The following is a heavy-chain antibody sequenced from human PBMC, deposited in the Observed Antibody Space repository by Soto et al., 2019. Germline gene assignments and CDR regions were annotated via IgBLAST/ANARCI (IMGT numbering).Heavy chain of an antibody. CDR2: IGTAGAT. CDR1: GFTFSAYE. J-gene: IGHJ3*02. Sequence: EVQLVESGGGLVQPGGSLRLSCAASGFTFSAYEMHWVRQVSGKGLEWVSAIGTAGATYYSGSVKGRFTISRENAKNSFYLQMNSLTAGDTAVYDCAREAFGSGAYAFDIWGQGTMVTVSS. V-gene: IGHV3-13*01. CDR3: AREAFGSGAYAFDI. D-gene: IGHD3-10*01.